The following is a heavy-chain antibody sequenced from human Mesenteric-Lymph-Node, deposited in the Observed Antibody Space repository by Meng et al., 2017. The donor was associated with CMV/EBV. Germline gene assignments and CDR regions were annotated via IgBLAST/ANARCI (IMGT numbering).Heavy chain of an antibody. CDR2: ISSSGSTI. D-gene: IGHD3-22*01. CDR1: GFTFSSYS. V-gene: IGHV3-48*04. Sequence: GESLKISCAASGFTFSSYSMNWVRQAPGKGLEWVSYISSSGSTIYYADSVKGRFTISRDNAKNSLYLQMNSLRAEDTAVYYCARQYYYDSSGYSYYYYGMDVWGQGTTVTVSS. CDR3: ARQYYYDSSGYSYYYYGMDV. J-gene: IGHJ6*02.